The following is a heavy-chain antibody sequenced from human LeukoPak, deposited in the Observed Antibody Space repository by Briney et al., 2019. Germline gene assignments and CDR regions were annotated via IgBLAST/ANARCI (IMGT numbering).Heavy chain of an antibody. Sequence: SETLSLTCTVSGGSISSSSYYWGWIRQPPGKGLEWIGSIYHSGCTYYNPSLKSRVTISVDTSKNRFSLKLSSVTAADTAVYYCARGQSRLSWFDPWGQGTLVTVSS. V-gene: IGHV4-39*07. CDR2: IYHSGCT. CDR1: GGSISSSSYY. D-gene: IGHD6-19*01. J-gene: IGHJ5*02. CDR3: ARGQSRLSWFDP.